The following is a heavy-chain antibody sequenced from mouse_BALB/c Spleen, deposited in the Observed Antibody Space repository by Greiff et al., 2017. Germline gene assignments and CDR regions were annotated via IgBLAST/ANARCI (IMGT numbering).Heavy chain of an antibody. CDR1: GFTFSSYA. CDR2: ISSGGSYT. Sequence: EVHLVESGGGLVKPGGSLKLSCAASGFTFSSYAMSWVRQSPEKRLEWVAEISSGGSYTYYPDTVTGRFTISRDNAKNTLYLEMSSLRSEDTAMYYCARESVVGYFDYWGQGTTLTVSS. D-gene: IGHD1-1*01. CDR3: ARESVVGYFDY. J-gene: IGHJ2*01. V-gene: IGHV5-9-4*01.